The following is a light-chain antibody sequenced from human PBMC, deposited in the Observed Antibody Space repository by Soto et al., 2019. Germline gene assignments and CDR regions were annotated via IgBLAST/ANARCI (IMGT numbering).Light chain of an antibody. CDR3: QSYDSSLSGSV. V-gene: IGLV1-40*01. CDR2: SKT. CDR1: ISNIGPGYD. Sequence: SVPTLPPSVSGAPGQRLTISCTGSISNIGPGYDVHWYQQLPGTAPKLLIYSKTNRPSGVPDRFYGSRSGTSASLAITGLQAEDEADYYCQSYDSSLSGSVFGTGTKVTV. J-gene: IGLJ1*01.